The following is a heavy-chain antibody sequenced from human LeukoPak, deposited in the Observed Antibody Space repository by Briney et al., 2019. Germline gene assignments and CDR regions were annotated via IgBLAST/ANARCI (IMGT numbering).Heavy chain of an antibody. CDR1: DYTFTSYG. V-gene: IGHV1-18*01. J-gene: IGHJ4*02. CDR2: ISAYNGNT. Sequence: GAAVKVSCKASDYTFTSYGISWVRQAPGQGREWMGWISAYNGNTNYAQKLQGRVTMTTDTSTSTAYMELKSLRSDDTAVYYCASVPDYCSSTSCYTFGYWGQGTLVTVSS. D-gene: IGHD2-2*02. CDR3: ASVPDYCSSTSCYTFGY.